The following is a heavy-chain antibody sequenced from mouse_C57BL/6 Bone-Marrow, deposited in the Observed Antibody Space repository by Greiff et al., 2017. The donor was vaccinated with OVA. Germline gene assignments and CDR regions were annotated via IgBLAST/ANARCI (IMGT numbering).Heavy chain of an antibody. V-gene: IGHV7-1*01. CDR2: SRNKADDYTT. J-gene: IGHJ1*03. D-gene: IGHD2-4*01. CDR3: ARDDYDWYFDV. Sequence: EVKLVESGGGLVQSGRSLRLSCAPSGFTFSDFYMEWVRQAPGKGLEWIAASRNKADDYTTEYSASVKGRFIVSRDTSQSILYLQMNALRAEDTAIYYCARDDYDWYFDVWGTGTTVTGSS. CDR1: GFTFSDFY.